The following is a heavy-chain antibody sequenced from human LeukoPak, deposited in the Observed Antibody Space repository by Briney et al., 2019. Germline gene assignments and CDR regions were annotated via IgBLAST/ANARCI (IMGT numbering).Heavy chain of an antibody. CDR1: GFTVSSNY. V-gene: IGHV3-53*01. Sequence: GGSLRLSCAAPGFTVSSNYMSWVRQAPGKGLEWVSVIYSGGSTYYADSVKGRFTISRDNSKNTLYLQMNSLRAEDTAVYYCARDRVGALDYWGQGTLVTVSS. CDR3: ARDRVGALDY. D-gene: IGHD1-26*01. J-gene: IGHJ4*02. CDR2: IYSGGST.